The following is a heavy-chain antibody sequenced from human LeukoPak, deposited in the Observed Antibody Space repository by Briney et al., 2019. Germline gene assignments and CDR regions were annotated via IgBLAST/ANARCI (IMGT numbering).Heavy chain of an antibody. D-gene: IGHD1-7*01. CDR3: AREDDWNYEDY. CDR2: ISYDGSNK. CDR1: GFTFSSYA. J-gene: IGHJ4*02. Sequence: HSGGSLRLSCAASGFTFSSYAMHWVRQAPGKGLEWVAVISYDGSNKYYADSVKGRFTISRDNSKNTLYLQMNSLRAEDTAIYFCAREDDWNYEDYWGQGTLVTVSS. V-gene: IGHV3-30-3*01.